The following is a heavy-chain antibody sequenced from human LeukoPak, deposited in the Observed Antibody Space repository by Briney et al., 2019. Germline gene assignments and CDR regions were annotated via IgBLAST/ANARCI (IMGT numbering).Heavy chain of an antibody. Sequence: SETLSLTCTVSGGSINSYYWSWIRQPPGKGLEWIGYIYYSGSTNYNPSLKSRVTISVDTSKNQFSLKLSSVTAADTAVYYCASMTTVTNWYFDLWGRGTLVTVSS. CDR1: GGSINSYY. CDR3: ASMTTVTNWYFDL. J-gene: IGHJ2*01. D-gene: IGHD4-17*01. CDR2: IYYSGST. V-gene: IGHV4-59*01.